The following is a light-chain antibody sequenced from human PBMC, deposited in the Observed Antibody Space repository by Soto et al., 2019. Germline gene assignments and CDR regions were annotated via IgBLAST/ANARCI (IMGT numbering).Light chain of an antibody. CDR1: QIINNY. Sequence: DIQMTQSPSSLSASVGDRVTITCRTSQIINNYLAWYQQKPGRAPNLVIYAASSLQSGVPSRFSGSGSGTDFTLTINSLQPEDYAIYYCQQTYTPPYTFGQGTKLEIK. CDR2: AAS. CDR3: QQTYTPPYT. J-gene: IGKJ2*01. V-gene: IGKV1-39*01.